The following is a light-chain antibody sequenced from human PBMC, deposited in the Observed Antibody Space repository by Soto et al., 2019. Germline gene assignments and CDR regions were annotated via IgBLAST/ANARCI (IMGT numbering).Light chain of an antibody. CDR2: AAS. V-gene: IGKV1D-12*01. CDR3: QQAHSFPYT. Sequence: DIQMTPSPSSVSASVGDRVTITCRASQDISTWLAWYQQNPGKAPKLLIYAASSLQSGVPSRFSGSGSGTDFTLTINSLQPEDFATYYCQQAHSFPYTFGQGTKVDIK. CDR1: QDISTW. J-gene: IGKJ2*01.